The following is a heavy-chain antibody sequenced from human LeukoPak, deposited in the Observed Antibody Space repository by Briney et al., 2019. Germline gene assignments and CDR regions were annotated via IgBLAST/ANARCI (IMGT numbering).Heavy chain of an antibody. CDR2: IQNDGNDK. CDR3: ASDGVVPAANFDY. Sequence: PGGSLRLSCAASGLTFSTYGMHWVRQAPGKGLEWVAFIQNDGNDKYYADSVKGRFTISRDNAKNSLYLQMNSLRAEDTAVYYCASDGVVPAANFDYWGQGTLVTVSS. CDR1: GLTFSTYG. J-gene: IGHJ4*02. V-gene: IGHV3-30*12. D-gene: IGHD2-2*01.